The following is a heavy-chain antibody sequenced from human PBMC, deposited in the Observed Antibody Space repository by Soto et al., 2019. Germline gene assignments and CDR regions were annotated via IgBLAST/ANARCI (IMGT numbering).Heavy chain of an antibody. D-gene: IGHD3-22*01. CDR2: ISYDGSNK. V-gene: IGHV3-30-3*01. CDR3: ARDGYYYDSSGYLDYFDY. J-gene: IGHJ4*02. CDR1: GFPFSSYA. Sequence: GGSLRLSCASSGFPFSSYAMHWVRQAPGKGLEWVAVISYDGSNKYYADSVKGRFTISRDNSKNTLYLQMNSLRAEDTAVYYCARDGYYYDSSGYLDYFDYWGQGTLVTVSS.